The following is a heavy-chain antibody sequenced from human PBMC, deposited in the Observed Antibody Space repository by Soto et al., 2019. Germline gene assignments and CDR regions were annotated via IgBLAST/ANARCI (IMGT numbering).Heavy chain of an antibody. CDR1: GCTFSSYA. CDR2: INAGNGNT. D-gene: IGHD3-3*01. Sequence: ASVKVSCKASGCTFSSYAISWVRQAPGQGLEWMGWINAGNGNTKYSQKFQGRVTITRDTSASTAYMELSSLRSEDTAVYYCARGSYDFWSVYPAHNWFVPRGKGTLVTGST. V-gene: IGHV1-3*01. J-gene: IGHJ5*02. CDR3: ARGSYDFWSVYPAHNWFVP.